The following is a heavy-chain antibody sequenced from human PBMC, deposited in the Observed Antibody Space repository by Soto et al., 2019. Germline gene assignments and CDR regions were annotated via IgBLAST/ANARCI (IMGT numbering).Heavy chain of an antibody. V-gene: IGHV1-3*01. D-gene: IGHD3-16*01. CDR1: GYSFTTYA. CDR2: INAGNGNT. CDR3: TRSAVHSSGGHLGPFDY. Sequence: ASVKVSCKASGYSFTTYAMHWVRQAPGQRLEWMGWINAGNGNTKYSQKLQGRVTITRATSASTAYMELSSLRSEDTAVYYCTRSAVHSSGGHLGPFDYWGQGTLVTVSS. J-gene: IGHJ4*02.